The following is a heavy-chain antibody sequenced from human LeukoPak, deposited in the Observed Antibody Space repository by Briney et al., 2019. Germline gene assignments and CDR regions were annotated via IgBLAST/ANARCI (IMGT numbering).Heavy chain of an antibody. CDR1: GGSFSGYY. J-gene: IGHJ4*02. Sequence: ETLSLTCAVYGGSFSGYYWSWVRQAPGKGLEWASAISGSGGSTYYSDSVKGRFTISRDNSKNTLYLQMNSLRAEDTAVYYCAKDGAWLRFDDWGQGILVSVSS. D-gene: IGHD5-12*01. CDR3: AKDGAWLRFDD. V-gene: IGHV3-23*01. CDR2: ISGSGGST.